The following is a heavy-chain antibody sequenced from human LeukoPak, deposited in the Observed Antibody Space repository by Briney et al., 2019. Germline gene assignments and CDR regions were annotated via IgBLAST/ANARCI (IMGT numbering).Heavy chain of an antibody. J-gene: IGHJ3*02. Sequence: PSETLSLTCTVSGGSVDTIDYYWSWIRQPPGKGLEWIGYMYHTGSSIYSPSLKSRLTISVDTSKNQFTLNLSSMTAADTAVYYCAGDQGGSAHRHAFDIWGQGTLVTVSP. V-gene: IGHV4-61*08. CDR1: GGSVDTIDYY. CDR2: MYHTGSS. CDR3: AGDQGGSAHRHAFDI. D-gene: IGHD1-26*01.